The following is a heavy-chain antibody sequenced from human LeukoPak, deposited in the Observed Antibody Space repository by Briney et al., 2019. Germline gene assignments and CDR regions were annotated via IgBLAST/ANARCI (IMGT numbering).Heavy chain of an antibody. CDR1: GGSFSGYY. CDR2: INHSGST. V-gene: IGHV4-34*01. J-gene: IGHJ6*02. D-gene: IGHD1-26*01. CDR3: ARDRSGSYSRYYYYGMDV. Sequence: SETLSLTCAVYGGSFSGYYWSWIRQPPGKGLEWIGEINHSGSTNYNPSLKSRVTISVATSKNQFSLRLSSVTAADTAVYYCARDRSGSYSRYYYYGMDVWGQGTTVTVSS.